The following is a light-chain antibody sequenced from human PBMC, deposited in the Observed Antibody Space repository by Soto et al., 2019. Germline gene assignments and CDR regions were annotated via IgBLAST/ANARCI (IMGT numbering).Light chain of an antibody. CDR2: AAS. V-gene: IGKV1-39*01. J-gene: IGKJ1*01. CDR3: QQSYGTPRT. Sequence: DIQMTQSPSSLSASVGDRVTITCRASQRISSYLNWYQQKPGKAPKLLIYAASTLQSGVPSRFSGSGSGTDFTLTITSLQPEDFATYYCQQSYGTPRTCGQGTRWIS. CDR1: QRISSY.